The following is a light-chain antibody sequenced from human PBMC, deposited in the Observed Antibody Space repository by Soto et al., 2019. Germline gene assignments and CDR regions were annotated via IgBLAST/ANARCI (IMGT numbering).Light chain of an antibody. CDR3: QSYGSSPS. CDR2: GAA. V-gene: IGKV3-20*01. CDR1: QTISSDY. Sequence: TLSLSPGERATLSCRASQTISSDYLAWYQQKPGQAPRLLIFGAATRAADIPDRFSGSGSGTDFTLTISRLEPEDFAVYYCQSYGSSPSFGQATKVDIK. J-gene: IGKJ1*01.